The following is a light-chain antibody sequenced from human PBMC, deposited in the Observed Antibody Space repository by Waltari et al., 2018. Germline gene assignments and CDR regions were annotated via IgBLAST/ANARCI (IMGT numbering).Light chain of an antibody. V-gene: IGLV1-40*01. CDR2: GNT. CDR1: SSNIGANFD. CDR3: QSYDNSLTTWV. J-gene: IGLJ3*02. Sequence: QSVLTQPPSVSGAPGQRVTISCAGRSSNIGANFDIQWYQQVPGTAPKLLIHGNTNRPSGVPGRVSGSKSGTSASLAITGLQPEDEADYYCQSYDNSLTTWVFGGGTTLTVL.